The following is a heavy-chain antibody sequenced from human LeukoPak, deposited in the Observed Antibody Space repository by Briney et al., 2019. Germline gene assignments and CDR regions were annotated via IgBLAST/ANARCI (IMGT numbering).Heavy chain of an antibody. CDR1: GYTFTSYG. CDR3: ARVGGILWFGELSAFDI. CDR2: ISAYNGNT. Sequence: ASVKVSCKASGYTFTSYGISWVRQAPGQGLEWMGWISAYNGNTNYAQKLQGRVTMTTDTSTSTAYMELRSLRSDDTAVYYCARVGGILWFGELSAFDIWGQGTMVTVSS. J-gene: IGHJ3*02. D-gene: IGHD3-10*01. V-gene: IGHV1-18*01.